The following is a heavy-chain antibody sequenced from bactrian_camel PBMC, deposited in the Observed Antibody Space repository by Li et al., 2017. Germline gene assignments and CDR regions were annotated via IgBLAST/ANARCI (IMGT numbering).Heavy chain of an antibody. CDR1: GSTYSSNC. J-gene: IGHJ4*01. Sequence: VQLVESGGGSVQPGGSLRLSCVLSGSTYSSNCMGWFRQRPGKDREGVAVLWIGGATTTYADSVKGRFIITRDKAKDTLYLQMNSLKIEDTAVYYCALGSSRQATMTARGKGTQVTVS. V-gene: IGHV3S1*01. D-gene: IGHD3*01. CDR2: LWIGGATT.